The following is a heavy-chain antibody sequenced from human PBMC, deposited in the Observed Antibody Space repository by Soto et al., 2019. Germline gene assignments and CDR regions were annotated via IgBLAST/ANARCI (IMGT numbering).Heavy chain of an antibody. CDR3: AKAYYDILTGRSTCFDY. D-gene: IGHD3-9*01. Sequence: AGGSLRLSCAASGFTFSSYAMSWVRQAPGKGLEWVSAISGSGGSTYYADSVKGRFTISRDNSKNTLYLQMNSLRAEDTAVYYCAKAYYDILTGRSTCFDYWGQGTLVTVSS. CDR1: GFTFSSYA. V-gene: IGHV3-23*01. CDR2: ISGSGGST. J-gene: IGHJ4*02.